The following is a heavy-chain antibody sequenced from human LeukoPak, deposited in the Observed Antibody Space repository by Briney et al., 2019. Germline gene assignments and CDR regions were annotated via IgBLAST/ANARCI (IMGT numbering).Heavy chain of an antibody. Sequence: GGSLRLSCAASGFTFSTNWMHWVRQAPGKGPVWVSRINGDGSTTTYADSVKGRFTISRDNAKNALYLQMNSLRAEDTAVYYGCAVVAALPRWGQGALVTVSS. CDR1: GFTFSTNW. D-gene: IGHD2-15*01. J-gene: IGHJ4*02. CDR2: INGDGSTT. CDR3: CAVVAALPR. V-gene: IGHV3-74*01.